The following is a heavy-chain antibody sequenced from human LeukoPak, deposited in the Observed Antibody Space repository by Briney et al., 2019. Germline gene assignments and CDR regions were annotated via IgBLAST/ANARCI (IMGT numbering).Heavy chain of an antibody. CDR2: ISSSGSTI. CDR3: AKDLDGYSSSPPDY. D-gene: IGHD6-13*01. V-gene: IGHV3-11*01. CDR1: GFTFSDYY. J-gene: IGHJ4*02. Sequence: PGGSLRLSCAASGFTFSDYYMSWIRQAPGKGLEWVSYISSSGSTIYYADSVKGRFTISRDNAKNSLYLQMSSLRAEDTAVYYCAKDLDGYSSSPPDYWGRGTLVTVSS.